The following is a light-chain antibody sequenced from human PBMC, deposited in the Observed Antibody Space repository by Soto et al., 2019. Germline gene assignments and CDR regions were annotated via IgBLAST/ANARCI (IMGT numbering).Light chain of an antibody. Sequence: DIQMTQSPSSLSASVGDRVTITCRASQSISSYLNWYQQKPGKAPKLLIYGASTLQSGVPPRFSGSGSGTDFTLTISNLHPEDFATYYCQQSYNTPYTFGQGTKLEIK. CDR1: QSISSY. CDR2: GAS. CDR3: QQSYNTPYT. V-gene: IGKV1-39*01. J-gene: IGKJ2*01.